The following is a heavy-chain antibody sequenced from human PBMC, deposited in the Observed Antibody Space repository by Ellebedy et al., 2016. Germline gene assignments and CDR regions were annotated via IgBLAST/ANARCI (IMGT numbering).Heavy chain of an antibody. CDR3: ASVQVRYLDWLFKNVFDF. V-gene: IGHV4-61*08. CDR1: GGSITSAAYY. Sequence: SETLSLTCTVSGGSITSAAYYWSWIRQPPGKGLEWSGHIYYSGSTNYNPSLKSRVTISIDTSKNQFSLKLSSVTAADTAIYYCASVQVRYLDWLFKNVFDFWGQGALVTVSS. J-gene: IGHJ4*02. D-gene: IGHD3-9*01. CDR2: IYYSGST.